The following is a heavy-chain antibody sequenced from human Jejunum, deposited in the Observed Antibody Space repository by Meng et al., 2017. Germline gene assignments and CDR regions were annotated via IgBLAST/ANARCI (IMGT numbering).Heavy chain of an antibody. D-gene: IGHD4-11*01. CDR2: IYWDDDK. CDR1: GFSLSTSGVG. Sequence: QIPLKESGLTRVQPTPTLTLTCTFSGFSLSTSGVGVGWIRQPPGKALECLALIYWDDDKRYNPSLKNRLTITKDTSRNQVVLTMTNMDPVDTATYYCAHRLAYSSNYNVGWFDPWGQGTLVTVSS. V-gene: IGHV2-5*02. J-gene: IGHJ5*02. CDR3: AHRLAYSSNYNVGWFDP.